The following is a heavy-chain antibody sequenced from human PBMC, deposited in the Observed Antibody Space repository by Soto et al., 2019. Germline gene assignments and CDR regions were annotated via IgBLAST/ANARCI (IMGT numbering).Heavy chain of an antibody. D-gene: IGHD3-3*01. CDR2: MKKDGSEK. CDR1: GFTFGDYW. J-gene: IGHJ4*02. Sequence: GGSLRLSCAASGFTFGDYWMSWVRQPPGKGLEWVAHMKKDGSEKYYVDSVKGRFTVSRDNTKNSLYLQMNSLRAEDTAVYYCAKLGSGYYTGLYFDYWGPGTLVTVSS. V-gene: IGHV3-7*03. CDR3: AKLGSGYYTGLYFDY.